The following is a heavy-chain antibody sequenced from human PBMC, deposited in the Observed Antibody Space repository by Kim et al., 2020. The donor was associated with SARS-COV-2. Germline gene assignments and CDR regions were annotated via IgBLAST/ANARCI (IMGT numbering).Heavy chain of an antibody. J-gene: IGHJ4*02. V-gene: IGHV3-48*02. CDR3: ARDRTTVDTAMDLGY. Sequence: GGSLRLSCAASGFTFSSYSMNWVRQAPGKGLEWVSYISSSSSTIYYADSVKGRFTISRDNAKNSLYLQMNSLRDEDTAVYYCARDRTTVDTAMDLGYWGQGTLVTVSS. CDR1: GFTFSSYS. CDR2: ISSSSSTI. D-gene: IGHD5-18*01.